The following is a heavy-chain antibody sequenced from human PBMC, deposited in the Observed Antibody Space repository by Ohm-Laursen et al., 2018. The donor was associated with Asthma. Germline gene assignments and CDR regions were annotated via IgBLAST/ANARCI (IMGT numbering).Heavy chain of an antibody. Sequence: GSSVKVSCNASGYTFTSYGISWVRQAPGQGLEWMGWISAYNGNTNYAQKLQGRVTMTTDTSTSTAYMELRSLRSDDTAVYYCAREEHLIGVVRGGMDVWGQGTTVTVSS. CDR3: AREEHLIGVVRGGMDV. CDR1: GYTFTSYG. CDR2: ISAYNGNT. D-gene: IGHD2-2*01. J-gene: IGHJ6*02. V-gene: IGHV1-18*01.